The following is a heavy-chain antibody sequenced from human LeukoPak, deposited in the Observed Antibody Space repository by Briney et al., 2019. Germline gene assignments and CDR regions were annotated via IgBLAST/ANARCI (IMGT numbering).Heavy chain of an antibody. CDR3: ARRPLLGSYWFFDL. V-gene: IGHV4-4*09. CDR2: IYTSGST. CDR1: GASIRSYY. J-gene: IGHJ2*01. Sequence: SESLSLTCSVSGASIRSYYWSWIRQPPGKGLEWSGYIYTSGSTNHSPSLKGRVSLSMDTSKNHFSLTLSSVTAADTAVYYCARRPLLGSYWFFDLWGRGTLVTVSS. D-gene: IGHD2-8*02.